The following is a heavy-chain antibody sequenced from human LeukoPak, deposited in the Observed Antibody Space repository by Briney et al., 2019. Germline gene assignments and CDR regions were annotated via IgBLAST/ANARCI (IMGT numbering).Heavy chain of an antibody. D-gene: IGHD6-19*01. V-gene: IGHV3-13*01. Sequence: GGSLRLSCAASGFTFIDYDMHWVRQAIGKGLEWVSAIGIRGDTHYSESVKGRFTISSEDAESSLYLQMNSLRAEDTAVYYCARGGIQVSGIDEFDYWGQGTLVTVSS. CDR2: IGIRGDT. CDR3: ARGGIQVSGIDEFDY. CDR1: GFTFIDYD. J-gene: IGHJ4*02.